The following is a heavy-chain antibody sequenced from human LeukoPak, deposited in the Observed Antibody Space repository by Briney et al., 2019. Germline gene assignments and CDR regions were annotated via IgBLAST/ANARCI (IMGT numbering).Heavy chain of an antibody. J-gene: IGHJ5*02. D-gene: IGHD2-21*02. CDR3: ARGVTAVPA. CDR1: GFTVSNNY. Sequence: GGSLRLSCAASGFTVSNNYMGWVRQAPGTGLEWVSFIYSDISTYYADSVKGRFTISRDDSKNTLFLQMNSLRAEDTAVYYCARGVTAVPAWGQGTLVTVSS. V-gene: IGHV3-66*01. CDR2: IYSDIST.